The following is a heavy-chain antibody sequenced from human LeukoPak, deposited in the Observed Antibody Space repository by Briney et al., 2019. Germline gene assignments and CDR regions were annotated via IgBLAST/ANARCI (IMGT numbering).Heavy chain of an antibody. J-gene: IGHJ4*02. V-gene: IGHV3-23*01. CDR2: ISGSGDTT. CDR3: AKDHGSSDWYYFDY. D-gene: IGHD6-13*01. Sequence: GGSLRLSCAASGFTFEDFTMHWVRQAPGKALEWVSTISGSGDTTYYADSVKGRFTISRDNSKNTLYLQMNTLRADDTAVYYCAKDHGSSDWYYFDYWGQGTLVTVSS. CDR1: GFTFEDFT.